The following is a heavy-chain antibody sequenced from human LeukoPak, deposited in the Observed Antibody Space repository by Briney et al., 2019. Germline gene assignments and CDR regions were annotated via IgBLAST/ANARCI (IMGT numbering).Heavy chain of an antibody. CDR3: AREGGYDDAFDI. V-gene: IGHV3-66*01. D-gene: IGHD5-12*01. CDR2: IYSGGST. J-gene: IGHJ3*02. CDR1: GFTFSSYA. Sequence: SGGSLRLSCAASGFTFSSYAMSWVRQAPGKGLEWVSVIYSGGSTYYADSVKGRFTISRDNSKNTLYLQMNSLRAEDTAVYYCAREGGYDDAFDIWGQGTMVTVSS.